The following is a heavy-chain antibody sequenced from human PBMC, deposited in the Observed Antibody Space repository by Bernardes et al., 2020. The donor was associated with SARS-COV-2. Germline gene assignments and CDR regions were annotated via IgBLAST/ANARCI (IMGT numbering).Heavy chain of an antibody. D-gene: IGHD2-15*01. CDR3: ARLILFSAYCSGGYCPDGFDI. V-gene: IGHV3-23*01. CDR1: GFPFISFA. Sequence: GGSLRLSCAASGFPFISFAMSWVRQAPGKGLEWVSVISGSGGRTNYADSVKGRFTISRDKSNNTLNLQMNNLRAEDTAVYYCARLILFSAYCSGGYCPDGFDIWGHGTMVTVSS. J-gene: IGHJ3*02. CDR2: ISGSGGRT.